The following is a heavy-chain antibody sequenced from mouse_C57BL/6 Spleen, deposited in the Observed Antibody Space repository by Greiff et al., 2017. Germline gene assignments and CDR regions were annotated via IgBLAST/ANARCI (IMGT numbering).Heavy chain of an antibody. Sequence: QVQLQQPGAELVKPGASVKMSCKASGYTFTSYWITWVKQRPGQGLEWIGDIYPGSGSTNYNEKFKSKATLTVDTSSSTASMQLSSLTSEDSAVYYCARGGYSNYLLNWYYDVWGTGTTVTVSS. CDR2: IYPGSGST. J-gene: IGHJ1*03. D-gene: IGHD2-5*01. V-gene: IGHV1-55*01. CDR1: GYTFTSYW. CDR3: ARGGYSNYLLNWYYDV.